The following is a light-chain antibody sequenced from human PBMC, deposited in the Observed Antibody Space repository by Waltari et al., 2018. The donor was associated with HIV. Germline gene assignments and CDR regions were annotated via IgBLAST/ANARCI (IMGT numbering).Light chain of an antibody. V-gene: IGKV3-15*01. CDR2: GAS. Sequence: EVVMTQSPATLSVSPGERATLSCRASQSIASNLDRYQQKPGQTPRLLIHGASTRATGSPARFSGSGFGTEFSLTISSLQSEDFAVYYCQQDNSWPPGNNFGQGTKLEIK. CDR1: QSIASN. CDR3: QQDNSWPPGNN. J-gene: IGKJ2*01.